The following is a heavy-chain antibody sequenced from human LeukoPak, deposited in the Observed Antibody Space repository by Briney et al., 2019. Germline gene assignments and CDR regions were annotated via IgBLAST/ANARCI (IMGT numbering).Heavy chain of an antibody. Sequence: PGGSLRLSCAASGFTFSNYGMNWVRQAPGKGLEWVSGITSSGITYYADSVKGRFTTSRDNSKNTLYLQMNSLRAEDTAVYYCARDGFSGSYPFYFDYWGQGTLVTVSS. V-gene: IGHV3-66*01. J-gene: IGHJ4*02. D-gene: IGHD1-26*01. CDR3: ARDGFSGSYPFYFDY. CDR1: GFTFSNYG. CDR2: ITSSGIT.